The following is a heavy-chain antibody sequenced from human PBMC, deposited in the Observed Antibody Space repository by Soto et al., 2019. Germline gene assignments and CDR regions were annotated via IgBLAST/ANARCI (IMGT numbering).Heavy chain of an antibody. V-gene: IGHV4-39*01. J-gene: IGHJ4*02. D-gene: IGHD5-12*01. CDR1: GASISSSSYY. CDR2: IHYSGST. Sequence: QLQLQESGPGLVKPSETLSLTCTVSGASISSSSYYWRWIRQPPGKGLEWIGSIHYSGSTDYNPSRKSRVTIPVDTCKNQFTLKLSSVTAADTAVYYCATPSGDGYHLAFDYWGQGTLVTVSS. CDR3: ATPSGDGYHLAFDY.